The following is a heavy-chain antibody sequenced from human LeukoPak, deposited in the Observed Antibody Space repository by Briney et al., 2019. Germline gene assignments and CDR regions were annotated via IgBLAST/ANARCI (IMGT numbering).Heavy chain of an antibody. CDR3: ARASPYIVIVPAAMFDY. CDR2: ISSNGGST. J-gene: IGHJ4*02. Sequence: GGSLRPSCAASGFTFSSYAMHWVRQAPGKGLEYVSAISSNGGSTYYANSVKGRFTISRDNSKNTLYLQMGSLRAEDMAVYYCARASPYIVIVPAAMFDYWGQGTLVTVSS. CDR1: GFTFSSYA. D-gene: IGHD2-2*01. V-gene: IGHV3-64*01.